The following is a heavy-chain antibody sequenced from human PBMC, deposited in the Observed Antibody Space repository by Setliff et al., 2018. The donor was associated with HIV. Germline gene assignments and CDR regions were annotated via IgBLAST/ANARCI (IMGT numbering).Heavy chain of an antibody. CDR2: ISAYNGNT. V-gene: IGHV1-18*01. J-gene: IGHJ6*03. D-gene: IGHD6-13*01. Sequence: ASVKVSCKTSGYIFNAYAITWVRQAPGQGLEWIGWISAYNGNTNYAQKLQGRVTMTTDTSTRTAYMELRSLRSDDTAVYYCARRVQGSNWYSRYYYYYIDVWGKGTTVTVSS. CDR1: GYIFNAYA. CDR3: ARRVQGSNWYSRYYYYYIDV.